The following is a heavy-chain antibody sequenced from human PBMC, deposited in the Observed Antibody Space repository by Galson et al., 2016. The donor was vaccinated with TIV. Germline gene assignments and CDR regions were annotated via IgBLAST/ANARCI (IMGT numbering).Heavy chain of an antibody. CDR3: ARHSEWELGAFDI. CDR2: SYYSGDT. Sequence: SETLSLTCTVSGGSLSSSTYYWGWIRQAPGKGLEWIGSSYYSGDTYYNPSLKSRLTVSVDTSKNHFSWKLNGVTATDTAVYYCARHSEWELGAFDIWGQGTMVTVSS. J-gene: IGHJ3*02. D-gene: IGHD1-7*01. CDR1: GGSLSSSTYY. V-gene: IGHV4-39*01.